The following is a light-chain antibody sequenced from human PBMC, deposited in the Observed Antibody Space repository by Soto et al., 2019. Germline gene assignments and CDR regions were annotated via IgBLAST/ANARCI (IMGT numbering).Light chain of an antibody. J-gene: IGLJ1*01. CDR3: LLSYSGASYV. CDR2: DTS. V-gene: IGLV7-46*01. CDR1: IGAVTSGHY. Sequence: QAVVTQEPSLTVSPGGTVTLTCGSSIGAVTSGHYPYWFQQKPGQAPRTLIYDTSNKHSWTPARFSGSLLGGKAALTLSGAQPEDEAEYYFLLSYSGASYVFGTGTKLTVL.